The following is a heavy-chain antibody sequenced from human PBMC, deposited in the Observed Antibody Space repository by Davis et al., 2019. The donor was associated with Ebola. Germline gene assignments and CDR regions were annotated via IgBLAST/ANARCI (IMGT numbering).Heavy chain of an antibody. D-gene: IGHD6-19*01. J-gene: IGHJ4*02. Sequence: GESLKISCAASGFTFSSYGMHWVRQAPGKGLEWVAFIRYEGSNKYYADSVKGRFTISRDNSKNTLYLQMNSLRAEDTAVYYCAKGLAVAGTGWGFDYWGQGTLVTVSS. CDR2: IRYEGSNK. CDR1: GFTFSSYG. V-gene: IGHV3-30*02. CDR3: AKGLAVAGTGWGFDY.